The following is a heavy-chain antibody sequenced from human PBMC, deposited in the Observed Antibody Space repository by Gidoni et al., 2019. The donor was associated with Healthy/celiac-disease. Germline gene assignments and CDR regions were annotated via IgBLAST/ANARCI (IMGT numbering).Heavy chain of an antibody. CDR1: GFTFADYA. CDR3: AKDGSTSYYDSSGYSGRFDP. Sequence: EVQLVESGGGLVQPGRSLRLYCAAPGFTFADYAMHWVRQAPGKGLEWVSGISWNSGSIGYADSVKGRFTISRDNAKNSLYLQMNSLRAEDTALYYCAKDGSTSYYDSSGYSGRFDPWGQGTLVTVSS. D-gene: IGHD3-22*01. V-gene: IGHV3-9*01. CDR2: ISWNSGSI. J-gene: IGHJ5*02.